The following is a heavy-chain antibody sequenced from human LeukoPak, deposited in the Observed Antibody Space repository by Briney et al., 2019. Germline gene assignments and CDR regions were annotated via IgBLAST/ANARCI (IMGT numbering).Heavy chain of an antibody. Sequence: ASVKVSCKASGYTFTSYYMHWVRQAPGQGLEWMGIINPSGGSTSYAQKFQGRVTMTRDTSTSTVYMELSSLRSEDTAVYYCARDVEQLVRSDAFDIWDQGTMVTVSS. CDR1: GYTFTSYY. CDR2: INPSGGST. D-gene: IGHD6-13*01. CDR3: ARDVEQLVRSDAFDI. V-gene: IGHV1-46*01. J-gene: IGHJ3*02.